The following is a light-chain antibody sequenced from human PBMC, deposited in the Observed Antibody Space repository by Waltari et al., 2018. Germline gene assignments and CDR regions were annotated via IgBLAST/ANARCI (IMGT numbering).Light chain of an antibody. Sequence: QSALTQPPSASGTPGQGVTIYCSGSSSNIGRNYVYWYQQVSGVAHKLLMFKNDQRPSGVPDRFSGSRSGASASLAISGLRSEDEGDYSCAVWDDVLSSWVFGGGTKLTVL. J-gene: IGLJ3*02. V-gene: IGLV1-47*01. CDR3: AVWDDVLSSWV. CDR1: SSNIGRNY. CDR2: KND.